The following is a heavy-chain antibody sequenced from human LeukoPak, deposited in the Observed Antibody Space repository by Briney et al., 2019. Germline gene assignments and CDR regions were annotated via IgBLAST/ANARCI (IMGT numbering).Heavy chain of an antibody. D-gene: IGHD5-12*01. J-gene: IGHJ6*02. V-gene: IGHV3-9*01. Sequence: PGRSLRLSCAASGFTFDDYAMHWVRQAPGKGLEWVSGISWNSGSIGYADSVKGRFTISRDNAKNSLYLQMNSLRAEDTALYYCAKDIGGYDSDVWGQGTTVTVSS. CDR3: AKDIGGYDSDV. CDR1: GFTFDDYA. CDR2: ISWNSGSI.